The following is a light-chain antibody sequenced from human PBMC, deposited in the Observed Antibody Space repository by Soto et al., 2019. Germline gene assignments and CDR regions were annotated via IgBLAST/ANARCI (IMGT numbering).Light chain of an antibody. CDR3: QQYDKYST. J-gene: IGKJ1*01. CDR1: QSISVS. CDR2: DAS. Sequence: IQMTQSPSTLSASVGDTVTITCRASQSISVSLAWYQQKPGKAPNLLIYDASTLQGGVPSRFSGSGSGTEFTLTFTSLQPEDFATYFCQQYDKYSTFGHGTKVEIK. V-gene: IGKV1-5*01.